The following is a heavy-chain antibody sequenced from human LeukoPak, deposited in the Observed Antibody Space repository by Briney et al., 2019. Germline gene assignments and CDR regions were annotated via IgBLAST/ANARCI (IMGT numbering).Heavy chain of an antibody. Sequence: ASVKVSCKASGHTFTGYYMHRVRQAPGQGLEWMGWINPNSGGTNYAQKFQGRVTMTRDTSISTAYMELSRLRSDDTAVYYCARDPVSSSGWWEFDYWGQGTLVTVSS. V-gene: IGHV1-2*02. CDR3: ARDPVSSSGWWEFDY. CDR1: GHTFTGYY. J-gene: IGHJ4*02. D-gene: IGHD6-19*01. CDR2: INPNSGGT.